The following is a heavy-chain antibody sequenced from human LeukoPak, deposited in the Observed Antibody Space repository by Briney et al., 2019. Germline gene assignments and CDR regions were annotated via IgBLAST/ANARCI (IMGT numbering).Heavy chain of an antibody. CDR3: AKGGVSAGVDHYYYYHYMDV. D-gene: IGHD3-3*01. V-gene: IGHV3-20*04. J-gene: IGHJ6*03. CDR1: GFTFDDYG. CDR2: INWNGGST. Sequence: PGGSLRLSCAASGFTFDDYGTSWVRQAPGKGLEWVSGINWNGGSTGYADSVEGRFTISRDNSKNSLYLQMNSLRAEDTALYYCAKGGVSAGVDHYYYYHYMDVWGKGTTVTVSS.